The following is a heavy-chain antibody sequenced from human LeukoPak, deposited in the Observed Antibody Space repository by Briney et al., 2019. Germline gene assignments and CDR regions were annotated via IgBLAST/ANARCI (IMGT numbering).Heavy chain of an antibody. Sequence: PGGSLRLSCAASGFTFSSYEMNWVRQAPGKGLEWVSYISSSGSTIYYADSVKGRFTISRDNAKNSLYLQMNSLRAEDTAVYYCASGTYYYDSGLDYWGQGTLVTVSS. CDR1: GFTFSSYE. V-gene: IGHV3-48*03. J-gene: IGHJ4*02. CDR3: ASGTYYYDSGLDY. CDR2: ISSSGSTI. D-gene: IGHD3-10*01.